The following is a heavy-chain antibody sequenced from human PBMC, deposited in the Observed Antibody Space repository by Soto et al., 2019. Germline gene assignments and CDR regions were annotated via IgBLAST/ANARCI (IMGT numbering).Heavy chain of an antibody. Sequence: QVRLVQSGAEVKQPGASVKVSCKASGYTFTNYGFTWVRQAPGQGLEWLGWISTYNGNTKYARKVQGRLTMTTDTSTSTANSELTSLRSNGTALYDYARTTVTAADYYMDVWGKGSTVTVSS. J-gene: IGHJ6*03. CDR3: ARTTVTAADYYMDV. V-gene: IGHV1-18*01. CDR1: GYTFTNYG. CDR2: ISTYNGNT. D-gene: IGHD4-17*01.